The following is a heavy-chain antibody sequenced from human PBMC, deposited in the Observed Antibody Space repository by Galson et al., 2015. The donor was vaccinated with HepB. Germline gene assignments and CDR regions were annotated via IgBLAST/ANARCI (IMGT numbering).Heavy chain of an antibody. CDR3: ASYRVTAGRWFDP. V-gene: IGHV3-23*01. Sequence: SLRLSCAASGFTFTSYDMTWVRQAPGKGLEWVSVIDTSGGHTSYADSVKGRFTISRDNSESTLSLQMNSLRVEDTAIYYCASYRVTAGRWFDPWGQGTLVTVSS. D-gene: IGHD2-2*01. CDR2: IDTSGGHT. CDR1: GFTFTSYD. J-gene: IGHJ5*02.